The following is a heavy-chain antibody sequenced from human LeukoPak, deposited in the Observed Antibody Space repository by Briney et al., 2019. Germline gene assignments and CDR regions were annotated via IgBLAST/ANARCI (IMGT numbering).Heavy chain of an antibody. D-gene: IGHD5-18*01. CDR2: IRSQAYRGTT. CDR1: GFTFGDHA. Sequence: GGSLRLSCTASGFTFGDHAMSWVRQAPGKGLEWVGFIRSQAYRGTTEYAASVKGRFIISRDDSKSIVYLQMSSLIVEDTAVYFCTRGPIHLWLYDGTDVWAHGTTVIVSS. CDR3: TRGPIHLWLYDGTDV. V-gene: IGHV3-49*04. J-gene: IGHJ6*02.